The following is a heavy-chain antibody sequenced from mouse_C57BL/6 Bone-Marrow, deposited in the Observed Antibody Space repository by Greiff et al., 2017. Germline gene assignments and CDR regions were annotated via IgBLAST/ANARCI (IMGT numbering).Heavy chain of an antibody. CDR3: ARSHDGNLFDY. Sequence: EVMLLESGGGLVQPGGSLSLSCAASGFTFTDYYMSWVRQPPGKALEWLGFIRNKANGYTTEYSASVKGRFTISRDYSQSILYLQMNALRAEDRATYDCARSHDGNLFDYWGQGTLVTVSA. CDR1: GFTFTDYY. V-gene: IGHV7-3*01. CDR2: IRNKANGYTT. D-gene: IGHD2-1*01. J-gene: IGHJ3*01.